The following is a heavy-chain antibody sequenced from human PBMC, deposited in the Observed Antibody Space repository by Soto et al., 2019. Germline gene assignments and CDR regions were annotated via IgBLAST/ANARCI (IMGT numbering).Heavy chain of an antibody. Sequence: SETLSLTCAVYGGSFSGYYWSWIRQPPGKGLEWIGEINHSGSTNYNPSLKSQVTISVDTSKNQFSLKLSSVTAADTAVYYCARGRHSSGWYYYFDYWGQGTLVTVSS. D-gene: IGHD6-19*01. CDR1: GGSFSGYY. V-gene: IGHV4-34*01. CDR3: ARGRHSSGWYYYFDY. J-gene: IGHJ4*02. CDR2: INHSGST.